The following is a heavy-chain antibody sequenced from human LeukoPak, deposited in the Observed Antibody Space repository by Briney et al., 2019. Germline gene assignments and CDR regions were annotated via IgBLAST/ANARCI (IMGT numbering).Heavy chain of an antibody. Sequence: AGSLRLSCAASGFTFSSYAMHWLRQAPGKGLEWVAVISYDGSNKYYADSVKRRFTISRDNSKNTLYLQMNSLRAEDTAVYYCNRRLGRYYYGMDVWGKGTTVTVSS. D-gene: IGHD3-9*01. CDR3: NRRLGRYYYGMDV. J-gene: IGHJ6*04. CDR1: GFTFSSYA. V-gene: IGHV3-30*04. CDR2: ISYDGSNK.